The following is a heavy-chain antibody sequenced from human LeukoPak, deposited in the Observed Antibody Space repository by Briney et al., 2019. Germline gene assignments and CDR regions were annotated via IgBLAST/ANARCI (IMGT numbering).Heavy chain of an antibody. CDR3: ARRPPRLGWFDP. V-gene: IGHV4-59*08. CDR2: IYYSGST. Sequence: SETLSLTCTVSGGSISSYYWSWIRQPPGKGLEGIGYIYYSGSTNYNPSLKSRVTISVDTSKNQFSLKLSSVTAADTAVYYCARRPPRLGWFDPWGQGTLVTVSS. J-gene: IGHJ5*02. CDR1: GGSISSYY.